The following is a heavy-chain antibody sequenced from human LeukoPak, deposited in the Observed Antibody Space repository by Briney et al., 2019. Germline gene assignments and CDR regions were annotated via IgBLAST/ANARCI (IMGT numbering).Heavy chain of an antibody. CDR1: GFTFNDYT. CDR2: ITWDSVNI. J-gene: IGHJ2*01. Sequence: PGGSLRLSCAASGFTFNDYTMHWVRQAPGKGLEWVSLITWDSVNIYYRDSVKGRFTISRDNSKKSLYLQMNSLTTEDTALYYCAKDGYGGRTPWYFDLWGRGTLVTVSS. D-gene: IGHD4-23*01. V-gene: IGHV3-43*01. CDR3: AKDGYGGRTPWYFDL.